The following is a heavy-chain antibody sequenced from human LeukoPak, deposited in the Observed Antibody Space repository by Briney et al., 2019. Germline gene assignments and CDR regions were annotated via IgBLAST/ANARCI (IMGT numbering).Heavy chain of an antibody. J-gene: IGHJ4*02. D-gene: IGHD1/OR15-1a*01. Sequence: SETLSLTCTVSGGSISSHYWSWIRQPPGKGLEWIGYVYYSGSTNYNPSLKSRVTISVDTSKNQFSLKLSSVTAADTAVYYCAGGPNNYYFDYWGQGTLVTVSS. CDR1: GGSISSHY. CDR3: AGGPNNYYFDY. V-gene: IGHV4-59*11. CDR2: VYYSGST.